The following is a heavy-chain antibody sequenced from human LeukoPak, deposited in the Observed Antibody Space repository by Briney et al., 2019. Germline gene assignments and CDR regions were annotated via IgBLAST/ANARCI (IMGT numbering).Heavy chain of an antibody. V-gene: IGHV3-23*01. D-gene: IGHD2-15*01. CDR2: ISDTGNT. Sequence: RGSLRLSCAASGFTFSSYAMHWVRRAPGKGLEWVSAISDTGNTYHADSVKGRFTISRDSSKNTLFLQMNRLRPEDAAVYYCAKAPVTTCRGAFCYPFDYWGLGTLVTVSS. J-gene: IGHJ4*02. CDR3: AKAPVTTCRGAFCYPFDY. CDR1: GFTFSSYA.